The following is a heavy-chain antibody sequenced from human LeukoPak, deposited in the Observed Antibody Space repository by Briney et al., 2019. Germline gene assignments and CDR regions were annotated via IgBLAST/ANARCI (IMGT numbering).Heavy chain of an antibody. V-gene: IGHV3-7*01. D-gene: IGHD2-21*01. Sequence: GGSLRLSCTASGFTFSSYWMSWVRQAPGKGLEWVANIKQDGSEKDYVDSVKGRFTISGDNPRNSLYLQMNSLRAEDTAVYYCARYCGGDCYGMDVWGQGTTVTVSS. CDR3: ARYCGGDCYGMDV. CDR2: IKQDGSEK. CDR1: GFTFSSYW. J-gene: IGHJ6*02.